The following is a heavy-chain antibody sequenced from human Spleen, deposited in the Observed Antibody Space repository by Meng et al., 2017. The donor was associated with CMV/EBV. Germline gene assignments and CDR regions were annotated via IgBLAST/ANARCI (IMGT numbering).Heavy chain of an antibody. V-gene: IGHV3-23*01. J-gene: IGHJ4*02. Sequence: GGSLRLSCAASGFTFSNYAMSWVRQAPGTGLESVSALSGSGGSTYYADSVKGRFTISRDNSKNTLYLQMHSLRAEDTAVYYYARVGLTGNGDCWGQGTLVTVSS. CDR3: ARVGLTGNGDC. D-gene: IGHD3-9*01. CDR2: LSGSGGST. CDR1: GFTFSNYA.